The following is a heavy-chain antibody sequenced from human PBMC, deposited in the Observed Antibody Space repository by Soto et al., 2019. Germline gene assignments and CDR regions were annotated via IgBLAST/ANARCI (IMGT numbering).Heavy chain of an antibody. D-gene: IGHD1-26*01. Sequence: PSETLSLTCAVSGGSISSGGYSWSWIRQPPGKGLEWIGYIYHSGSTYYNPSLKSRVTISVDRSKNQFSLKLSSVTAADTAVYYCARFGWELRSWFDPWGQGTLVIVSS. V-gene: IGHV4-30-2*01. CDR3: ARFGWELRSWFDP. CDR2: IYHSGST. CDR1: GGSISSGGYS. J-gene: IGHJ5*02.